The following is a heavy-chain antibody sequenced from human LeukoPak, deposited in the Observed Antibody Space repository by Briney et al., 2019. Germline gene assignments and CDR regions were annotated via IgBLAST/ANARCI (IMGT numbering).Heavy chain of an antibody. CDR3: ATRPDLGGAFDI. J-gene: IGHJ3*02. V-gene: IGHV1-24*01. CDR1: GYTLTELS. CDR2: FDPEDGET. Sequence: ASVKVSCKVSGYTLTELSMHWVRQAPGKGLEWMGGFDPEDGETIYAQKFQGRVTMTEDTSTDTAYMELSILRSEDTAVYYCATRPDLGGAFDIWGQGTMVTVSS. D-gene: IGHD2-2*01.